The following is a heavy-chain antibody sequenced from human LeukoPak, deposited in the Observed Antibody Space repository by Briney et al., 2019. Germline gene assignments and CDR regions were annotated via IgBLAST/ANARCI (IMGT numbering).Heavy chain of an antibody. J-gene: IGHJ5*02. CDR1: GYTFTNYY. CDR3: ATQINDSSGYYYEVWFDP. CDR2: INCNSGGT. Sequence: ASVKVSCKASGYTFTNYYMHWLRQAPGRGLEWLGWINCNSGGTNYAQKFQGRVTMTRGTSISTAYMELSRLRSDDTAVYYCATQINDSSGYYYEVWFDPWGQGTLVTVSS. V-gene: IGHV1-2*02. D-gene: IGHD3-22*01.